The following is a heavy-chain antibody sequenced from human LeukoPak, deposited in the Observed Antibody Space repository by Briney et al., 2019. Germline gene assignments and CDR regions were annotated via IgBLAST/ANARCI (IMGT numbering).Heavy chain of an antibody. V-gene: IGHV4-31*03. CDR1: GGSISSGGYY. J-gene: IGHJ3*02. D-gene: IGHD3-10*01. CDR2: IYYSGST. Sequence: SETLSLTCTVSGGSISSGGYYWSWIRQHPGKGLEWIGYIYYSGSTYYNPSLKSRVTISVDTSKNQFSLKPSSVTAADTAVYYCAREPPMVRGVHGAFDIWGQGTMVTVSS. CDR3: AREPPMVRGVHGAFDI.